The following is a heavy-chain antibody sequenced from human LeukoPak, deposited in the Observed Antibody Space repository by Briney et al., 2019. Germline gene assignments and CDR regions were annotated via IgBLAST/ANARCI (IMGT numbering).Heavy chain of an antibody. CDR2: IKQDGSET. CDR3: VREGFYFFDF. V-gene: IGHV3-7*01. CDR1: GFTFTNNF. J-gene: IGHJ4*01. Sequence: GGSLRLSCAASGFTFTNNFMSWVRQVPGKGLEWVANIKQDGSETTYADSVRGRFTIFRDNAKHSVYLQMNSLRAEHSATYYCVREGFYFFDFWGQGTLVTVSS.